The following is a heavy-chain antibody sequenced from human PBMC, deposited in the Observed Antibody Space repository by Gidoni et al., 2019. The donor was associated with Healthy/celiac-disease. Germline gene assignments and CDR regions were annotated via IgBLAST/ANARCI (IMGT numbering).Heavy chain of an antibody. V-gene: IGHV5-10-1*01. D-gene: IGHD3-3*01. CDR2: IDPSDSYT. CDR1: GYSFTSYW. CDR3: ARDVDYDFWSGYYTEGWFDP. J-gene: IGHJ5*02. Sequence: EVQLVQSVAEVKKPGESLRISCKGSGYSFTSYWISWVRQMPGKGLEWMGRIDPSDSYTNYSPSFQGHVTISAYKSISTAYLQWSSLKASDTAMYYCARDVDYDFWSGYYTEGWFDPWGQGTLVTVSS.